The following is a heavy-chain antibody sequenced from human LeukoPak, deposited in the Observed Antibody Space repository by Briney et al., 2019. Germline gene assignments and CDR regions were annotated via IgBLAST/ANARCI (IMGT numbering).Heavy chain of an antibody. Sequence: ASVKVSCKASGYTFTSYYMHWVRQAPGQGLEWMGWMNPNSGNTGYAQKFQGRVTMTRNTSISTAYMELSSLRSEDTAVYYCARGDDYTGGYGMDVWGQGTTVTVSS. CDR2: MNPNSGNT. J-gene: IGHJ6*02. CDR1: GYTFTSYY. V-gene: IGHV1-8*02. CDR3: ARGDDYTGGYGMDV. D-gene: IGHD4-4*01.